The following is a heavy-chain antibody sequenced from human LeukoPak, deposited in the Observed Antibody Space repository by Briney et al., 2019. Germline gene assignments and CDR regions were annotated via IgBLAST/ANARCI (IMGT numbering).Heavy chain of an antibody. Sequence: GGSLRLSCAASGFTFSSYSMNRVRQAPGKGLEWVSSISSSSSYIYYADSVKGRFTISGDNAKNSLYLQMNSLRAEDTAVYYCARDDDTAMGPYYFDYWGQGTLVTVSS. J-gene: IGHJ4*02. V-gene: IGHV3-21*01. CDR1: GFTFSSYS. CDR3: ARDDDTAMGPYYFDY. CDR2: ISSSSSYI. D-gene: IGHD5-18*01.